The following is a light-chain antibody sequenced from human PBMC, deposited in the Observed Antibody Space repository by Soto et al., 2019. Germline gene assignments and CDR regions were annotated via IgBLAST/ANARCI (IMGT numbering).Light chain of an antibody. CDR3: QQYGTSPT. Sequence: DMVLTQSPGTLSLFPGERATLSCRASQSRITRYLAWYQQKPGQDPRLIIYGASSRATGIPDRFSGSGSATDFTLTISRLEPEDFAVYSCQQYGTSPTFGQGTRLDIK. J-gene: IGKJ5*01. CDR1: QSRITRY. CDR2: GAS. V-gene: IGKV3-20*01.